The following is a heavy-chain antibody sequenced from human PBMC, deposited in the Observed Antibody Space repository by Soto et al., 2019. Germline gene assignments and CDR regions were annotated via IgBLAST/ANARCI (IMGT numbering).Heavy chain of an antibody. Sequence: PGESLKISCKGSGYSFTSYWIGWVRQMPGKGLEWMGIIYPGDSDTRYSPSFQGQVFISADKSINTIYLQWSSLKASDTAMYYCASSPRGYCSSTSCRELGNYYGMDVWGQGTTVTVSS. D-gene: IGHD2-2*01. CDR1: GYSFTSYW. J-gene: IGHJ6*02. CDR3: ASSPRGYCSSTSCRELGNYYGMDV. V-gene: IGHV5-51*01. CDR2: IYPGDSDT.